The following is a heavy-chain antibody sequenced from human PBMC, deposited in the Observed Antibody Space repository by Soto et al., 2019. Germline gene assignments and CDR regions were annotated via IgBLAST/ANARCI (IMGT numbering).Heavy chain of an antibody. CDR1: GYTLTELS. Sequence: ASVKVSCKVSGYTLTELSMHWVRQAPGKGLEWMGGFDPEDGETIYAQKFQGRVTMTEDTSTDTAYMELSSLRSEDTAVYYCATAFASAATDAFDIWGQGTMVTVSS. CDR2: FDPEDGET. V-gene: IGHV1-24*01. CDR3: ATAFASAATDAFDI. J-gene: IGHJ3*02. D-gene: IGHD1-26*01.